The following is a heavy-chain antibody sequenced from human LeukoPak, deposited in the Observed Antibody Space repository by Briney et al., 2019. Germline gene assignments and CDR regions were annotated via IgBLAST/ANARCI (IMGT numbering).Heavy chain of an antibody. CDR1: DGSITPYY. Sequence: SETLSLTCTVSDGSITPYYWNWIRQSPGKGLECIGYIYYNGVATYNPSLKSRVTIMVDRPKNQFSLKMTSVTAADTAVYYCAREVAVAWNWFDPWGQGILVTVSS. CDR2: IYYNGVA. V-gene: IGHV4-59*01. J-gene: IGHJ5*02. D-gene: IGHD6-19*01. CDR3: AREVAVAWNWFDP.